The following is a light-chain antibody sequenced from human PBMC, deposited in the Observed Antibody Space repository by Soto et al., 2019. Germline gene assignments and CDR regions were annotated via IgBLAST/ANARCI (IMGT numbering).Light chain of an antibody. Sequence: EIVLTQSPGTLRLSPGERATLSCRASHSISRDYLAWYQQRLGQAPRLLIYGASSGATGIPDRFSGSGSGTDFTLTISRLEPEDFAIYYCQQYGGVPYTFGQGTKLEIK. J-gene: IGKJ2*01. CDR2: GAS. CDR3: QQYGGVPYT. CDR1: HSISRDY. V-gene: IGKV3-20*01.